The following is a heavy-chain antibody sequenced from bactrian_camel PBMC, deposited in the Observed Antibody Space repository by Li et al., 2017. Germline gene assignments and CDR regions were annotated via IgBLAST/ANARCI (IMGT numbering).Heavy chain of an antibody. Sequence: QLVESGGALVQPGGSLTLACVVSGYNYKRYCMAWFRQAPGQEREGIAAIWTGGGTAYYADSVKGRFTISRDNAKNTVYLLMNSLKPEDTAVYYCVKPNPDARGGFDHWGQGTQVTVS. J-gene: IGHJ4*01. D-gene: IGHD1*01. V-gene: IGHV3S40*01. CDR2: IWTGGGTA. CDR1: GYNYKRYC. CDR3: VKPNPDARGGFDH.